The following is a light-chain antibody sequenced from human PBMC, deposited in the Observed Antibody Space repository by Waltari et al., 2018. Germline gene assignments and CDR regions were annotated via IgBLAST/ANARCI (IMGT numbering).Light chain of an antibody. CDR3: QQRTNWQIT. CDR1: QSVGNY. Sequence: EIVLTQSPVTLSLSPGERATLSCRASQSVGNYLAWYQQKPGQAPRLLIFDASKRATGIPARFSGSGSGTDFTLTISSLEPEDFAIFYCQQRTNWQITFGQGTRLEMK. J-gene: IGKJ5*01. CDR2: DAS. V-gene: IGKV3-11*01.